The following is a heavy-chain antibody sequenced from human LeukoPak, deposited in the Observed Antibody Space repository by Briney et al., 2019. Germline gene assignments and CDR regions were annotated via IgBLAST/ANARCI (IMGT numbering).Heavy chain of an antibody. D-gene: IGHD2-15*01. CDR3: ARDSATPQRGPWFDP. J-gene: IGHJ5*02. V-gene: IGHV1-18*01. CDR2: IGAYNGNT. Sequence: GASVKVSCKASGYTFTSYGISWVRQAPGQGLGWMGWIGAYNGNTNYAQKLQGRVTMTTDTSTSTAYMELRSLRSDDTAVYYCARDSATPQRGPWFDPWGQGTLVTVSS. CDR1: GYTFTSYG.